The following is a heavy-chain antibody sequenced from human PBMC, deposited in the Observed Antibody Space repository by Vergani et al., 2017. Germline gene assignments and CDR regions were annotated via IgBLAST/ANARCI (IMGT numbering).Heavy chain of an antibody. CDR1: GGSFSGYY. D-gene: IGHD6-19*01. Sequence: QVQLQQWGAGLLKPSETLSLTCAVYGGSFSGYYWSWIRQPPGKGLEWIGEINHSGNTNYNPSLKSRVTISVDTSKNQFSLKLSSVTAADTAVYYCARRYSSGCLGYWSQVSLVTVSS. CDR3: ARRYSSGCLGY. V-gene: IGHV4-34*01. CDR2: INHSGNT. J-gene: IGHJ4*02.